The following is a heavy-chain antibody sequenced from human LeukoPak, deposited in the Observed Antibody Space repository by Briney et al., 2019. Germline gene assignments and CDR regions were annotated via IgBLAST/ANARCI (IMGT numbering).Heavy chain of an antibody. V-gene: IGHV3-21*01. CDR3: ARPTRGVFDI. Sequence: GGSLRLSCAASGFTISSYSMNWVRQAPGKGLGWVSSISSSSYIYYAESVKGRFTISRDNAKNSLYLQMNSLRAEDTAMYYCARPTRGVFDIWGQGTMVTVSS. J-gene: IGHJ3*02. D-gene: IGHD3-10*01. CDR2: ISSSSYI. CDR1: GFTISSYS.